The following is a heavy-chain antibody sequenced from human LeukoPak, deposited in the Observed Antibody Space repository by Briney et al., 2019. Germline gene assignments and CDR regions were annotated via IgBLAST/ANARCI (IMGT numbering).Heavy chain of an antibody. CDR2: IYYSGST. V-gene: IGHV4-39*07. CDR1: GGSISSSSYY. J-gene: IGHJ1*01. D-gene: IGHD3-10*01. CDR3: ARELPRVRGVSFEYFQH. Sequence: SETLSLTCTVSGGSISSSSYYWGWIRQPPGKGLEWIVSIYYSGSTYYNPSLKSRVTISVDTSKNQFSLKLSSVTAADTAVYYCARELPRVRGVSFEYFQHWGQGTLVTVSS.